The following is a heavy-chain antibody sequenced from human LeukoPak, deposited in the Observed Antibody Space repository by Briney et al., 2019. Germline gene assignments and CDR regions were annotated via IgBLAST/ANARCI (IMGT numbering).Heavy chain of an antibody. Sequence: GGSLRLSCAASGFTISSYGMHWVRQAPGKGLEWVAFIRYDGSYKNYADSVKGRFTISRDISKSTLYLQMNSLRAADTAVYYCAKDGGVRGPDYYYYMDVWGKGTTVTISS. D-gene: IGHD3-10*01. J-gene: IGHJ6*03. CDR3: AKDGGVRGPDYYYYMDV. CDR2: IRYDGSYK. CDR1: GFTISSYG. V-gene: IGHV3-30*02.